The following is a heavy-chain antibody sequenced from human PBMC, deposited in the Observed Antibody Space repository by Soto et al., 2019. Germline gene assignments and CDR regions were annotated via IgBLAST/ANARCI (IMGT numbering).Heavy chain of an antibody. D-gene: IGHD3-3*01. CDR1: GYPVTAYY. J-gene: IGHJ3*02. CDR2: INPATGAA. Sequence: QLHLVQSGAVVKKPGASVTVSCSASGYPVTAYYMHWVRQAPGRGLEWMGGINPATGAAKYTQTFPGRVTMTRDTSTSTVFMELSGQTSEDTAVFYCVRGGGVGVAGSAAFDMWGQGTLVTVSS. V-gene: IGHV1-2*02. CDR3: VRGGGVGVAGSAAFDM.